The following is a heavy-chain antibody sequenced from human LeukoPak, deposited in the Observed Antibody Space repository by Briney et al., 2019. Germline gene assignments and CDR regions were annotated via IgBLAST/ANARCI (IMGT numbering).Heavy chain of an antibody. CDR1: GGSISSGSYY. J-gene: IGHJ5*02. V-gene: IGHV4-61*02. CDR3: ARALTYYDFWSGGDWFDP. D-gene: IGHD3-3*01. Sequence: PSQTLSLTCTVSGGSISSGSYYWSWIRQPAGKGLEWIGRIYTSGSTNYNPSLKSRVTISVDTSKNQFSLKLSSVTAADTAVYYCARALTYYDFWSGGDWFDPWGQGTLVTVSS. CDR2: IYTSGST.